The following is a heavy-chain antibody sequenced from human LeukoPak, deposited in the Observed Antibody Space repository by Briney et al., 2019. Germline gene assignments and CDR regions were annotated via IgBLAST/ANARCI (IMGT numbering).Heavy chain of an antibody. CDR1: GYTFTSYY. CDR3: ARGRLRVRGVTGIFDY. J-gene: IGHJ4*02. CDR2: INPSGGST. V-gene: IGHV1-46*01. D-gene: IGHD3-10*01. Sequence: GASVKASCKASGYTFTSYYMHWVRQAPGQGLEWMGIINPSGGSTSYAQKFQGRVTMTRDTSTSTVYMELSSLRSEDTAVYYCARGRLRVRGVTGIFDYWGQGTLVTVSS.